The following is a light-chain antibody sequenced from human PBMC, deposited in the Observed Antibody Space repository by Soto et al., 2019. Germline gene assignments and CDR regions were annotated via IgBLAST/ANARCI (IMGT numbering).Light chain of an antibody. Sequence: DIQMTQSPSTLSASVGDRVTITCRASQGIGACLAWYQQKPGKAPYLLIYDASILQNGVPSRFSGSGSGTEFTLTITTLQPDDLATYYCQQYSRSPWTFGQGTNVEIK. CDR1: QGIGAC. J-gene: IGKJ1*01. CDR2: DAS. V-gene: IGKV1-5*01. CDR3: QQYSRSPWT.